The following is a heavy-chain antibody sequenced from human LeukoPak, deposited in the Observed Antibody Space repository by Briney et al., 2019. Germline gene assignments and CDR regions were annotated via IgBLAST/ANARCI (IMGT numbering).Heavy chain of an antibody. V-gene: IGHV1-18*01. J-gene: IGHJ5*02. CDR3: ARGLGITMVRQPSGGWFDP. D-gene: IGHD3-10*01. Sequence: ASVKVSCKASGYTFASYGISWVRQAPGQGLEWMGWISAYNGNTNYAQKFQGRVTMTTDTATSTAYMELRSLRSDDTAVYCCARGLGITMVRQPSGGWFDPWGQGTLVTVSS. CDR1: GYTFASYG. CDR2: ISAYNGNT.